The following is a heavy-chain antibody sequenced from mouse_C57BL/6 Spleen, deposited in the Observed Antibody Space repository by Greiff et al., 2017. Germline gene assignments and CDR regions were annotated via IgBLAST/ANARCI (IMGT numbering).Heavy chain of an antibody. CDR1: GFTFSSYA. V-gene: IGHV5-4*01. J-gene: IGHJ2*01. Sequence: EVQLVESGGGLVKPGGSLKLSCAASGFTFSSYAMSWVRQTPEKRLEWVATISDGGSYTYYPDNVKGRFTISRDNAKNNLYLQMSHLKSEDTAMYYCAREVLRGYYFDYWGQGTTLTVSS. D-gene: IGHD1-1*01. CDR3: AREVLRGYYFDY. CDR2: ISDGGSYT.